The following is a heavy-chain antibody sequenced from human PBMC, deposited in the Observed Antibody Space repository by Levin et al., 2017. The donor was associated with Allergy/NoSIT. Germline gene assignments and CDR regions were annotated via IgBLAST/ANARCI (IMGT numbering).Heavy chain of an antibody. CDR1: GFTFSSYG. CDR3: AKDGEGPWDY. V-gene: IGHV3-30*18. Sequence: GGSLRLSCAASGFTFSSYGMHWVRQAPGKGLEWVAVISYDGSNKYYADSVKGRFTISRDNSKNTLYLQMNSLRAEDTAVYYCAKDGEGPWDYWGQGTLVTVSS. D-gene: IGHD7-27*01. CDR2: ISYDGSNK. J-gene: IGHJ4*02.